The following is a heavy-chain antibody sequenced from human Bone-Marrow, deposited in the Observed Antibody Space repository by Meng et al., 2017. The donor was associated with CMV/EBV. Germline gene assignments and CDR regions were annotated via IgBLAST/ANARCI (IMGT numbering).Heavy chain of an antibody. CDR2: INPNSGGT. Sequence: ASVKVSCKASGYTFTGYYMHWVRQAPGQGLEWMGWINPNSGGTNYAQKFQGRVTMTRNTSISTAYMELSSLRSEDTAVYYCARDRIRRNGFLEWFHTYNWFDPWGQGTLVTGSS. J-gene: IGHJ5*02. V-gene: IGHV1-2*02. CDR1: GYTFTGYY. CDR3: ARDRIRRNGFLEWFHTYNWFDP. D-gene: IGHD3-3*01.